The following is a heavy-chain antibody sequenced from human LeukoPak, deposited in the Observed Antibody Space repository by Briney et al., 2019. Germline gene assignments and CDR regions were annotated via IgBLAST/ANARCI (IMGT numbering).Heavy chain of an antibody. CDR1: GYIFTTYW. CDR3: SRQAVREFDY. D-gene: IGHD3-10*01. V-gene: IGHV5-10-1*01. J-gene: IGHJ4*02. Sequence: GESLKISCKGSGYIFTTYWISWVRQMPGKGLEWMGRIDPSDSYTNYSPSFQGHVTISADKSISTVYLQWSSLKASDTAMYYCSRQAVREFDYWGQGTLVTVSS. CDR2: IDPSDSYT.